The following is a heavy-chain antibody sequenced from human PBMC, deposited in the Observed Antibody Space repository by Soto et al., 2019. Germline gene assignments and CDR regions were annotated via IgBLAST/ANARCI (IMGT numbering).Heavy chain of an antibody. D-gene: IGHD3-16*02. V-gene: IGHV4-59*01. Sequence: QVQLQESGPGLVKPSETLSLTCTVSGGSISSYYWSWIRQPPGKGLEWIGYIYYSGSTNYNPSLKSRVTISVGTSKNQFSLKLSSVTAADTAVYYCARDSVGDYVWGSYRRVNWYFDLWGRGTLVTVSS. CDR1: GGSISSYY. CDR3: ARDSVGDYVWGSYRRVNWYFDL. CDR2: IYYSGST. J-gene: IGHJ2*01.